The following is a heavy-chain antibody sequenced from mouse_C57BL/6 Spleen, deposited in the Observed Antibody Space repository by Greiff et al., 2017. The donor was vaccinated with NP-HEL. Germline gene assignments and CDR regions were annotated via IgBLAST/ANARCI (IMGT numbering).Heavy chain of an antibody. CDR1: GYSITSGYY. D-gene: IGHD2-1*01. CDR3: ARDGLYYGNYGFAY. V-gene: IGHV3-6*01. Sequence: EVQLVESGPGLVKPSQSLSLTCSVTGYSITSGYYWNWIRQFPGNKLEWMGYISYDGSNNYNPSLKNRISITRDTSKNQFFLKLNSVTTEDTATYYCARDGLYYGNYGFAYWGQGTLVTVSA. CDR2: ISYDGSN. J-gene: IGHJ3*01.